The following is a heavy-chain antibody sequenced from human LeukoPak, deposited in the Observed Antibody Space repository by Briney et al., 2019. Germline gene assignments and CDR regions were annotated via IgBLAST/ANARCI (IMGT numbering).Heavy chain of an antibody. CDR2: IIPIFGTA. CDR3: ARVKDYGGNSVGFDY. D-gene: IGHD4-23*01. J-gene: IGHJ4*02. Sequence: ASVAVSCKASGGTFSSYAISWVRQAPGQGLEWMGGIIPIFGTANYAQKFQGRVTITADESTSTAYMELSSLRSEDTAVYYCARVKDYGGNSVGFDYWGQGTLVTVSS. V-gene: IGHV1-69*13. CDR1: GGTFSSYA.